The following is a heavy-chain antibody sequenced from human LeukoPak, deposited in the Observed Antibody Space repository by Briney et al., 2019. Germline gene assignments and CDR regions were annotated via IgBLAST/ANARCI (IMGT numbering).Heavy chain of an antibody. V-gene: IGHV3-23*01. D-gene: IGHD3-22*01. J-gene: IGHJ4*02. CDR1: GFTFSSYA. CDR2: ISVSGGST. Sequence: GGSLRLSCAASGFTFSSYAMSWVPQAPGKGLEWVSPISVSGGSTYYPDSVKGRFTISRDNSKNTLYLQMNSLRAEDTAVYYCAKGRSGYYDSPLDYWGQGTLVTVSS. CDR3: AKGRSGYYDSPLDY.